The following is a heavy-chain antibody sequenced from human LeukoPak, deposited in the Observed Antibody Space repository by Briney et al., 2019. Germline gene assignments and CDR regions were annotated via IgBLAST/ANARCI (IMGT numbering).Heavy chain of an antibody. CDR1: GGTFSSYA. D-gene: IGHD3-16*01. CDR3: ARTPLDGGSFDY. CDR2: IIPIFGTA. V-gene: IGHV1-69*13. J-gene: IGHJ4*02. Sequence: SVKVSCKASGGTFSSYAISWVRQAPGQGLEWMGGIIPIFGTANYAQKFQGRVTITADESTSTTYMELSSLRSEDTAVYYCARTPLDGGSFDYWGQGTLVTVSS.